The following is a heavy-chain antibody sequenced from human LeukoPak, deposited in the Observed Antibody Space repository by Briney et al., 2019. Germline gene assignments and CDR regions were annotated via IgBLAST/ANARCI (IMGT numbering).Heavy chain of an antibody. CDR2: ISAGGVSLFSGSGSAA. CDR3: AKAEQQLETYYYYGMDV. J-gene: IGHJ6*02. D-gene: IGHD6-13*01. Sequence: GGSLRLSCVASGFTFSNYAMIWVRQAPGKGPQWVSVISAGGVSLFSGSGSAAYYADSVKGRFTISRDNSKNTMYLQMNSLRAEDTAVYYCAKAEQQLETYYYYGMDVWGQGTTVTVSS. CDR1: GFTFSNYA. V-gene: IGHV3-23*01.